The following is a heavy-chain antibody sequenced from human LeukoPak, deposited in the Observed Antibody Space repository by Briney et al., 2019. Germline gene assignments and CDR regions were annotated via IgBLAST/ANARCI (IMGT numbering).Heavy chain of an antibody. CDR1: GFTVSSNY. J-gene: IGHJ4*02. D-gene: IGHD2-2*01. CDR2: IYSGGTT. Sequence: GSLRLSCAASGFTVSSNYMSWVRQAPGKGLEWVSVIYSGGTTYYADSVKGRFTISRDNSKNTLYLQMNSLRAEDTAVYYCAKEVTVVPAAYRDYWGQGTLVTVSS. CDR3: AKEVTVVPAAYRDY. V-gene: IGHV3-66*01.